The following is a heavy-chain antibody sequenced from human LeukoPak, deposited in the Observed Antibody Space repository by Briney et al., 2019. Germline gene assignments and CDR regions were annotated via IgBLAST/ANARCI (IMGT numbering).Heavy chain of an antibody. D-gene: IGHD2-2*01. Sequence: PGGSLRLSCAASGFTFSNACMSWVRQAPGKGLEWVGRIKSKTDGGTTDYAAPVKGRFTISRDDSKNTLYLQMNSLKTEDTAVYYCLANCSSTSCYYGTDFDYGGQGTLVTVSS. CDR1: GFTFSNAC. CDR3: LANCSSTSCYYGTDFDY. V-gene: IGHV3-15*01. J-gene: IGHJ4*02. CDR2: IKSKTDGGTT.